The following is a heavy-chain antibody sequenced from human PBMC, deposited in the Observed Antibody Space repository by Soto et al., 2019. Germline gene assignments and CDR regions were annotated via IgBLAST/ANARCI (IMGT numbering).Heavy chain of an antibody. CDR1: GGSISRGNYY. V-gene: IGHV4-30-4*01. CDR3: ARYCSSTSCLNFDI. D-gene: IGHD2-2*01. J-gene: IGHJ4*02. Sequence: SETLSLTCTVSGGSISRGNYYWSWIRQTPEKGLEWIGYTFHSEGTLYNPSLQSRVTVSADSSKNQFFLSLTSVTASDTAVYYCARYCSSTSCLNFDIWGQGVLVTVSS. CDR2: TFHSEGT.